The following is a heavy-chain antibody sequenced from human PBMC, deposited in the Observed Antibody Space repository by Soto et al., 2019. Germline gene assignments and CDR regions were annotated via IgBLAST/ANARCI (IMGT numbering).Heavy chain of an antibody. V-gene: IGHV4-59*01. CDR2: IYYSGST. CDR1: GGSISSYY. Sequence: DTLSLTCTVSGGSISSYYWSWIRQPPGKGLEWIGYIYYSGSTNYNPSLKSRVTISVDTSKNQFSLKLSSVTAADTAVYYCARDGGGKEIAYWGQGTLVTVSA. D-gene: IGHD2-15*01. CDR3: ARDGGGKEIAY. J-gene: IGHJ4*02.